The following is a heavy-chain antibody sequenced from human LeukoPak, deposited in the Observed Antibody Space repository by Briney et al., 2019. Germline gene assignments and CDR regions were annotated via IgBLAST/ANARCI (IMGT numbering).Heavy chain of an antibody. D-gene: IGHD6-6*01. V-gene: IGHV4-61*01. CDR1: GGSVSSGSYY. J-gene: IGHJ4*02. Sequence: KASETLSLTCTVSGGSVSSGSYYWSWIRQPPGKGLECIGYIYYSGSTNYNPSLKSRVTISVDTSKNQFSLKLSSVTAADTAVYYCARDHGAARPFDYWGQGTLVTVSS. CDR2: IYYSGST. CDR3: ARDHGAARPFDY.